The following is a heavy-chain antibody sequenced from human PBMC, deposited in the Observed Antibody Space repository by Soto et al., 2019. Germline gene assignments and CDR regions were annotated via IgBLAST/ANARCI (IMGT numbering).Heavy chain of an antibody. V-gene: IGHV2-26*01. J-gene: IGHJ4*02. CDR3: ARAIFRLGYCGSTRCYELDY. D-gene: IGHD2-2*01. Sequence: SGPTLVNPTETLTLTCTVSGISLNNERVGVSWIRQSPGKALEWLADIFSNDEKSYSTFLRNRLTISKDTSRGQVFLIMTNMDPVDTGTYFCARAIFRLGYCGSTRCYELDYWGQGALVTVSS. CDR1: GISLNNERVG. CDR2: IFSNDEK.